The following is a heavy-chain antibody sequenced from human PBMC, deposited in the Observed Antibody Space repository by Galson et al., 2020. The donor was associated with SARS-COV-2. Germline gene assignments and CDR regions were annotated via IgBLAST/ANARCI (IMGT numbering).Heavy chain of an antibody. CDR3: ARALHGYNVFDR. J-gene: IGHJ2*01. V-gene: IGHV3-11*04. D-gene: IGHD5-12*01. Sequence: GESLKISCAASGLTFRDNYMSWLRPAPGKGLEWLAFFSRSGISIYYASSVEGRFTISRDSAKNSLSLQMHSLRVEDAAVYDCARALHGYNVFDRWGRGTLVTVCS. CDR2: FSRSGISI. CDR1: GLTFRDNY.